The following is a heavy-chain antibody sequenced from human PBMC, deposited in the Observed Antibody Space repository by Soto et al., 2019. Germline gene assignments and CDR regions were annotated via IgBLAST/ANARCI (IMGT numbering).Heavy chain of an antibody. CDR1: GFTFSSYG. J-gene: IGHJ4*02. CDR3: AKVKPHMIVVVITDY. V-gene: IGHV3-30*18. Sequence: PGGSLRLSCAASGFTFSSYGMHWVRQAPGKGLERVAVISYDGSNKYYSNSVKGRFTISRDNSKNTLYLQMNSLRAEDTAVYYCAKVKPHMIVVVITDYWGQGTLVTVSS. D-gene: IGHD3-22*01. CDR2: ISYDGSNK.